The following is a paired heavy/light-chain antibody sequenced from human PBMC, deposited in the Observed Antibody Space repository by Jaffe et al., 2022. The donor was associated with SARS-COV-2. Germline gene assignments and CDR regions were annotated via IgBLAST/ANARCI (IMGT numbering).Light chain of an antibody. Sequence: QSALTQPPSASGSPGQSVTISCTGTSSDVGGYNYVSWYQQHPGKAPKLMIFEVSKRPSGVPDRFSGSRSGNTASLTVSGLQAEDEADYYCSSYTGSNNLIFGGGTTLTVL. CDR1: SSDVGGYNY. CDR2: EVS. V-gene: IGLV2-8*01. CDR3: SSYTGSNNLI. J-gene: IGLJ2*01.
Heavy chain of an antibody. Sequence: QVQLVESGGGLVKPGGSLRLSCAASGFTFRDHYMSWIRQAPGKGLEWLANISNGGSTISYADSLKGRFTISRDNAKNFLYLQMNSLRAEDTALYYCARVRGATTGFGYYYPYYMDVWGKGTTVTVSS. V-gene: IGHV3-11*01. CDR2: ISNGGSTI. D-gene: IGHD2-15*01. J-gene: IGHJ6*03. CDR1: GFTFRDHY. CDR3: ARVRGATTGFGYYYPYYMDV.